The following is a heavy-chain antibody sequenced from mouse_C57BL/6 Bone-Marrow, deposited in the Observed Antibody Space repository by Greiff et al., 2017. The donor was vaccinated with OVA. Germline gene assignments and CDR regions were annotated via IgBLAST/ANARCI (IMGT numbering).Heavy chain of an antibody. CDR3: ASEVCIWFDY. CDR1: GYTFTSYG. CDR2: IYPRSGNT. V-gene: IGHV1-81*01. J-gene: IGHJ3*01. Sequence: VQLQQSGAELARPGASVKLSCKASGYTFTSYGISWVKQRTGQGLEWIGEIYPRSGNTYYNEKFKGKATLTADKSSSTAYMELRSLTSEVSAVYFGASEVCIWFDYWGQGTLVTVSA.